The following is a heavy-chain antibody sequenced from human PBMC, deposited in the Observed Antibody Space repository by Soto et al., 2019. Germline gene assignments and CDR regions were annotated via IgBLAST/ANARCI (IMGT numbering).Heavy chain of an antibody. D-gene: IGHD4-17*01. J-gene: IGHJ3*02. CDR2: ISGSGAST. V-gene: IGHV3-23*01. CDR1: GLTFSSHA. CDR3: AKRFDYGDDEAFDI. Sequence: EVQLLESGGDLVQPGGSLRLSCETSGLTFSSHAMSWVRQAPGKGLEWVSSISGSGASTHYADSVKGRFTISRDNSKNTLSLQMSSLRVEDTAIYYCAKRFDYGDDEAFDIWGQGTMVSVSS.